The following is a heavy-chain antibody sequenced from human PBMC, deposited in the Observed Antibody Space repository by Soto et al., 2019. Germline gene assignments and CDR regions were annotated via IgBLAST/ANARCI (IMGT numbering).Heavy chain of an antibody. V-gene: IGHV3-48*03. CDR3: TREGYGGTSDSFDI. J-gene: IGHJ3*02. D-gene: IGHD2-15*01. Sequence: GGSLRLCCAVSGFTVNRLEMDWVRQAPGKGLEWVSYISVSGGTIYYAPSVKGRFTISRDNAKNSLYLQMNSLRAEVTGIYYCTREGYGGTSDSFDIWGQGTVVTVSS. CDR2: ISVSGGTI. CDR1: GFTVNRLE.